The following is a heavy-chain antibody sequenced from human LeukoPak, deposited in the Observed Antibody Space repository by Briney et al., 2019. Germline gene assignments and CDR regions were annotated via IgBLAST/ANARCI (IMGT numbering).Heavy chain of an antibody. J-gene: IGHJ3*02. CDR3: ARPHHTSGWLDAFDI. Sequence: PSETLSLTCTVSGGSISTYYWSWIRQPAGKGLEWIGRISTSGNTNYNPSLKSRLTMSIDTSKNQFSLKLSSVTAADTAVYYCARPHHTSGWLDAFDIWGQGTMVTVSS. CDR1: GGSISTYY. V-gene: IGHV4-4*07. CDR2: ISTSGNT. D-gene: IGHD6-19*01.